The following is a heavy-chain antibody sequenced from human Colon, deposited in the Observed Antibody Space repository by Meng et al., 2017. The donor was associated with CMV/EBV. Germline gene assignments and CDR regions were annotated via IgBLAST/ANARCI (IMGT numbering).Heavy chain of an antibody. CDR2: ISYSGNT. CDR3: ARESSGWSTGIDY. V-gene: IGHV4-61*01. CDR1: GCSVNNGSHS. J-gene: IGHJ4*02. D-gene: IGHD6-19*01. Sequence: SGCSVNNGSHSWTWIRQPPGKGLEWIGYISYSGNTNYNPSLKSRVTISLDTSRNQFSLKLTSMNAADTAIYYCARESSGWSTGIDYWGQGTLVTVSS.